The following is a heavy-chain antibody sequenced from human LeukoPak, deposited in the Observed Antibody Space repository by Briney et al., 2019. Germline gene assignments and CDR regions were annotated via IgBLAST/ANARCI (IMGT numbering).Heavy chain of an antibody. J-gene: IGHJ4*02. CDR1: VGSMSFYY. V-gene: IGHV4-59*01. D-gene: IGHD1-1*01. Sequence: LETLSLTCTVSVGSMSFYYWSWIRQTPRKGLEWIGNIYYSGSTNYSPSLKRRVTISVDTSKNQFSLKLTSVTAADTAFYFCAREFPGGGSQLDYWGQGTHVTVLS. CDR3: AREFPGGGSQLDY. CDR2: IYYSGST.